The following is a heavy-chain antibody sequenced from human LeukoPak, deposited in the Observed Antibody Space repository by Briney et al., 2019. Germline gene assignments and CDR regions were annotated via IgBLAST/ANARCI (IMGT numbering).Heavy chain of an antibody. CDR3: AGAVVGTVRFDY. J-gene: IGHJ4*02. V-gene: IGHV3-30*02. CDR2: IRYDGSNK. CDR1: GFTFSSYG. Sequence: PGGSLRLSCAACGFTFSSYGMHWVRQAPGKGLEWVTFIRYDGSNKYYADSVKGRFTISRDNSKNTLYLQMNSLRAEDTAVYYCAGAVVGTVRFDYWGQGTLVTVSS. D-gene: IGHD6-19*01.